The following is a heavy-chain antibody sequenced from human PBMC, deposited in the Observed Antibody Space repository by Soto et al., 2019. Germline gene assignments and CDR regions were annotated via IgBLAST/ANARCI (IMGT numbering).Heavy chain of an antibody. D-gene: IGHD5-12*01. Sequence: SETLSLTCTFSGGSITSYYWIWIRQPPGKGLEWIGFIYYSGSTSYNPSHKSRVSISVDTSKNQFSLKLSSVTAADTAVYYCARQVTTIYYYFDYWGQGALVTVSS. V-gene: IGHV4-59*08. J-gene: IGHJ4*02. CDR3: ARQVTTIYYYFDY. CDR1: GGSITSYY. CDR2: IYYSGST.